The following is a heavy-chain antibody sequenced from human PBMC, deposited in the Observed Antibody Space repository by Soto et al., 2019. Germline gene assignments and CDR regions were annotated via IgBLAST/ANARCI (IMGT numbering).Heavy chain of an antibody. CDR1: GYTFTSYG. CDR2: ISAYNGNT. J-gene: IGHJ5*02. Sequence: QVQLVQSGAEVKKPGASVKVSCKASGYTFTSYGISWVRQAPGQGLEWMGWISAYNGNTNYAQKLQGRVTMTTDTATSTDYMELRSMRSDDTAVYYCARGKGAYCGGDCYSAWFDPWGQGTLVTVSS. CDR3: ARGKGAYCGGDCYSAWFDP. V-gene: IGHV1-18*01. D-gene: IGHD2-21*02.